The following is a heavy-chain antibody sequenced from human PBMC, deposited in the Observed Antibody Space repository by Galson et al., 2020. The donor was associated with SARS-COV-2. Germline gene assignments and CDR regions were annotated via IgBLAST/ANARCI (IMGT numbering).Heavy chain of an antibody. CDR3: VRDGSGIYDY. Sequence: EGSMRLSCVASGLRLTTSWVHWVRHVPGKGLVWVSDLHPDGSRSSYTDSVRGRFTASRDNAKNTVYLEMKSLKVEDTAVYHCVRDGSGIYDYWGQGALVTVSP. CDR1: GLRLTTSW. D-gene: IGHD6-25*01. V-gene: IGHV3-74*01. J-gene: IGHJ4*02. CDR2: LHPDGSRS.